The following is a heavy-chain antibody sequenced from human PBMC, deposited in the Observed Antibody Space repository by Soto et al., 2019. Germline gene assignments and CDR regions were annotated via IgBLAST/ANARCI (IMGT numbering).Heavy chain of an antibody. CDR3: ARHRARNWFDP. D-gene: IGHD6-6*01. J-gene: IGHJ5*02. V-gene: IGHV4-39*01. CDR2: IYYSGST. CDR1: GGSISSSSYY. Sequence: QLQLQEWCPGLVKPSETLSLTCIVSGGSISSSSYYWGWIRQPPGKGLEWIGSIYYSGSTYYNPSLKSRVTISVDTSKNQSSLKLSSVTAADTAVFYCARHRARNWFDPWGQGTLVTVSS.